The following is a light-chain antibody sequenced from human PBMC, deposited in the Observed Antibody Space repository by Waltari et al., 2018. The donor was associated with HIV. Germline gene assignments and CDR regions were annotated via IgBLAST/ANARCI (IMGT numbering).Light chain of an antibody. CDR3: HSRDTTGDLLV. V-gene: IGLV3-19*01. CDR1: SLRSYS. CDR2: SRN. Sequence: SSELTQDPAVSVALGQTVRITCQGDSLRSYSASWYQQKPGQAPVLVFYSRNNRPAWIPDRISGSSAGNTASLTITGAQAEDEADYYCHSRDTTGDLLVFGGGTKLTVL. J-gene: IGLJ2*01.